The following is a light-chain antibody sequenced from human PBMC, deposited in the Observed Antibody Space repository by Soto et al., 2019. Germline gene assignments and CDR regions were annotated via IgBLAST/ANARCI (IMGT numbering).Light chain of an antibody. CDR2: EVS. V-gene: IGLV2-14*01. CDR1: SSDVGAYNY. J-gene: IGLJ1*01. Sequence: QSALTQPASVSGSPGQSITISCTGTSSDVGAYNYVSWYQQYPGKAPKLMIYEVSNRPSGVSNRFSGSKSGNTASLTISGLQAEDEADYYCCSYASSSSYVFGTGTKLTVL. CDR3: CSYASSSSYV.